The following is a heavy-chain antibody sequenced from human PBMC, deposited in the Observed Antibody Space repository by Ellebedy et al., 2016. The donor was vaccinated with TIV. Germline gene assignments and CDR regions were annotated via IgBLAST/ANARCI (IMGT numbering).Heavy chain of an antibody. CDR2: INHSGYT. J-gene: IGHJ3*01. CDR3: ATHEAVRAGAFDS. D-gene: IGHD3-10*01. CDR1: GFTFADYA. V-gene: IGHV4-34*08. Sequence: MPGGSLRLSCTASGFTFADYAMSWIRQRPGKGLEWIGEINHSGYTNYNPSLNSRVTISVDTSKNQFSLKLSSVTAADTAVFYCATHEAVRAGAFDSWGQGTMVTVSS.